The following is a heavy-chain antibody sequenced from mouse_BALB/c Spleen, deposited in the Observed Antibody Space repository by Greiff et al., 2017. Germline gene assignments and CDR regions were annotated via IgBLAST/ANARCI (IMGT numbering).Heavy chain of an antibody. CDR3: AREDTVITTRSLDY. CDR1: GYTFTGST. CDR2: INPSSGDT. Sequence: VQLQESAAELARPGASVKMSCKASGYTFTGSTMHWVKQRPGQGLEWIGYINPSSGDTEYNQKFKDKTTLTADKSSSTAYMPQSSLTSEDSAVYYGAREDTVITTRSLDYWGQGTTLTVSS. D-gene: IGHD2-4*01. V-gene: IGHV1-4*02. J-gene: IGHJ2*01.